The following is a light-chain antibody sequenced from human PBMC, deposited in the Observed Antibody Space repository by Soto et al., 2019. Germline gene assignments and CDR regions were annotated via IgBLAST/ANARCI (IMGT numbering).Light chain of an antibody. V-gene: IGKV3-11*01. CDR1: QSINGL. Sequence: EIVLTQSPATLSVSPGERATLSCRASQSINGLLAWYQQRPGQAPRLLIYDASNRATGIPARFSGSGSGTDFTFTIISLEPEDFAVYYCQQRITWPLTFGGGTKVEI. CDR2: DAS. J-gene: IGKJ4*01. CDR3: QQRITWPLT.